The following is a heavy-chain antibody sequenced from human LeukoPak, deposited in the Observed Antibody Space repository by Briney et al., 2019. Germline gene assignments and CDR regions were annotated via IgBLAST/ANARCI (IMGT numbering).Heavy chain of an antibody. J-gene: IGHJ4*02. V-gene: IGHV3-7*04. CDR3: ARVYGVTSVNYFDY. D-gene: IGHD2-21*02. Sequence: GGSLRLSCAASGFTFSNSCMSWVRQAPGKGLEWVASIKQDGSEKSYVDSMKGRFTMSRDNAKNSLYLQMNSLRAEDTAVYYCARVYGVTSVNYFDYWGQGTLVTVSS. CDR2: IKQDGSEK. CDR1: GFTFSNSC.